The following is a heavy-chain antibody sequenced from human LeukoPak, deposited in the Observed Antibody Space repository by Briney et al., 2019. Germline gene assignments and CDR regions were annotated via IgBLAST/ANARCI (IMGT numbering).Heavy chain of an antibody. D-gene: IGHD5-12*01. CDR1: GGSISSYY. CDR3: ARAGERGYNGYDDAFDI. J-gene: IGHJ3*02. V-gene: IGHV4-59*01. Sequence: SETLSLTCTVSGGSISSYYWSWIRQPPGKGLEWIGYIYDSGSTKYNSSLKSRLTISVDTSKNQFSLKLSSVTAADTAIYYCARAGERGYNGYDDAFDIWGQGTMVTVSS. CDR2: IYDSGST.